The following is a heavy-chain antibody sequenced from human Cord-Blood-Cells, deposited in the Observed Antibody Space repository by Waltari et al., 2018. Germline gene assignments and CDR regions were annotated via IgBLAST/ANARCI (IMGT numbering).Heavy chain of an antibody. CDR3: ARTCSSTSCYTEYFQH. D-gene: IGHD2-2*02. CDR2: IIPIFGTA. Sequence: QVQLVQSGAEVKKPGSSVKVSCKASGGTFSSYAISWVRQAPGQGLEWMGGIIPIFGTANYAQKFQGRVTITADESKSTAYMELSSLRSEDTAVYYCARTCSSTSCYTEYFQHWGQGTLVTVSS. CDR1: GGTFSSYA. J-gene: IGHJ1*01. V-gene: IGHV1-69*01.